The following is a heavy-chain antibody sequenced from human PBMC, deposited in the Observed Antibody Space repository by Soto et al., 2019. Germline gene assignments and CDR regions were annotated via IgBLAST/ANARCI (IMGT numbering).Heavy chain of an antibody. J-gene: IGHJ4*02. D-gene: IGHD1-26*01. CDR2: INHSGST. Sequence: SETLSLTCAVYGGSFSGYYWSWIRQPPGKGLEWIGEINHSGSTNYNPSLKSRVTISVDTSKNQFSLKLSSVTAADTAVYYCARGPVGADYWGQGTLVTVSS. CDR3: ARGPVGADY. V-gene: IGHV4-34*01. CDR1: GGSFSGYY.